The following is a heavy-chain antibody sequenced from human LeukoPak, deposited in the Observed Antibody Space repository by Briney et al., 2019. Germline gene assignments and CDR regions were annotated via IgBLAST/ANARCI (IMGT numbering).Heavy chain of an antibody. CDR1: GGSISSYY. Sequence: PSETLSLTCTVSGGSISSYYWSWIRQPPGKGLEWIGYIYYSGSTNYNPSLKSRVTISVDTSKNQFSLKLSSVTAADTAVYYCARNLGYCSSTSCYRGPYFGYWGQGTLVTVSS. D-gene: IGHD2-2*01. V-gene: IGHV4-59*01. CDR3: ARNLGYCSSTSCYRGPYFGY. CDR2: IYYSGST. J-gene: IGHJ4*02.